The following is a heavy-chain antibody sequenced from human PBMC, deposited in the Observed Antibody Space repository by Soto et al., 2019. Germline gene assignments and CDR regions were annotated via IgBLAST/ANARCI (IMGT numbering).Heavy chain of an antibody. CDR1: GGSFSSHY. J-gene: IGHJ5*02. CDR3: ARGEGRLVGTWFDP. V-gene: IGHV4-34*01. D-gene: IGHD5-12*01. CDR2: INRSGST. Sequence: PSETLSLTCDVYGGSFSSHYWNWIRQPPGKGLEWLGEINRSGSTNYNPSLEGRATISLDTSKTQFSLKLTSMTAADTAVYYCARGEGRLVGTWFDPWGQGTLVTVSS.